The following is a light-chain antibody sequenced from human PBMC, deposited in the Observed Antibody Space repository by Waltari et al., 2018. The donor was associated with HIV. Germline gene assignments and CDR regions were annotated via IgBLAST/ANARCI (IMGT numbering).Light chain of an antibody. CDR1: SSHIRSNN. Sequence: QSVVTQSPSASGTPGQRVPISCSESSSHIRSNNVCWYQHPPGTAPKPPIYRDNQRPSGVPDRISGSRAGTSAALAISGLRSEDEAVYDCVVWDGSLSGVVFGGGTSLTVL. V-gene: IGLV1-47*01. CDR3: VVWDGSLSGVV. J-gene: IGLJ2*01. CDR2: RDN.